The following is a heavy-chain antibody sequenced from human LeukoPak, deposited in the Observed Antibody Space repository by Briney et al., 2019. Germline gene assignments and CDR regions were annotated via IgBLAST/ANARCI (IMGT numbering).Heavy chain of an antibody. CDR3: ATGHCNTSSCYYYYMDV. D-gene: IGHD2/OR15-2a*01. CDR2: FDPEDGES. J-gene: IGHJ6*03. CDR1: GYTLRELS. V-gene: IGHV1-24*01. Sequence: GASVTVSCKVSGYTLRELSMHWVRQAPAKGLQWMGVFDPEDGESIIAQKFQGRLTMTEDTSTDTAYMELSSLTSEDTAMYYCATGHCNTSSCYYYYMDVWGKGTTVTVS.